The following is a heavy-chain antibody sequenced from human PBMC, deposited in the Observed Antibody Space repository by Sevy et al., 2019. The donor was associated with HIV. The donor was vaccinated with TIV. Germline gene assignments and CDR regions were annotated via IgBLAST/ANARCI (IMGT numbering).Heavy chain of an antibody. V-gene: IGHV3-23*01. J-gene: IGHJ4*02. D-gene: IGHD1-20*01. CDR3: AKNGKDLIPSNWDEAGVFDY. CDR1: GFTFSSYA. Sequence: GGSLRLSCAASGFTFSSYAMSWVRQAPGKGLEWVSAISGSGGSTYYADSVKGRFTISRDNSKNTLYLQMNSLRAEDTAVYYCAKNGKDLIPSNWDEAGVFDYWGQGTLVTVSS. CDR2: ISGSGGST.